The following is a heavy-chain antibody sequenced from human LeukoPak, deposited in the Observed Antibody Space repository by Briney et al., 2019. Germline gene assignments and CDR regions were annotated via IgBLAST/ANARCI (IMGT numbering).Heavy chain of an antibody. CDR2: INGNSGGT. V-gene: IGHV1-2*02. CDR3: AREVNAVTDAFDI. CDR1: GYSFTGYY. Sequence: AVKVSCKASGYSFTGYYMHGVRQAPGQGRDGMGWINGNSGGTKYAQKFQGRVNMTRDTSIRTAYMELNRLRSADTAVYYCAREVNAVTDAFDIWGQGTMVTVSS. J-gene: IGHJ3*02. D-gene: IGHD2-21*01.